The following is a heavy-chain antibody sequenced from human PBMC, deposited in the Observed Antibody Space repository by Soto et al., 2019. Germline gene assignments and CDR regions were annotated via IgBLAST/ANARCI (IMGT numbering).Heavy chain of an antibody. CDR3: ARVLGAAGREFDY. CDR2: INPNSGGT. Sequence: QEQLVQSGAEVKKPGASVKVSCKASGYTFTGYYMHWVRQAPGQGLEWMGWINPNSGGTNYAQKFQGRVTMTRDTSISTAYMELSRLRSDDTAVHYCARVLGAAGREFDYWGQGTLVTVSS. V-gene: IGHV1-2*02. CDR1: GYTFTGYY. J-gene: IGHJ4*02. D-gene: IGHD6-13*01.